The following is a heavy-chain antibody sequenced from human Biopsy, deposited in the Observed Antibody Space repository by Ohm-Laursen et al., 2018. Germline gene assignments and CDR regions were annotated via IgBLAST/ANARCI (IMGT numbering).Heavy chain of an antibody. J-gene: IGHJ3*02. V-gene: IGHV4-59*08. CDR1: GGSISGSS. Sequence: GTLSLTCTVSGGSISGSSWSWIRQAPGRGLEWVGYISYSGSTSNNPSPKSRITISVDTSKNQISQKVTSVTAADTAVYYCAKHGSGWTGDDALHIWGQGTMVTVSS. D-gene: IGHD6-19*01. CDR2: ISYSGST. CDR3: AKHGSGWTGDDALHI.